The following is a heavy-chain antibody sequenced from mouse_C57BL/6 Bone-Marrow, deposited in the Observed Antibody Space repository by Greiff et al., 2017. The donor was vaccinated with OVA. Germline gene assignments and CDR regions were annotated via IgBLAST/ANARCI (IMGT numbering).Heavy chain of an antibody. CDR2: INPNNGGT. D-gene: IGHD2-4*01. CDR3: AREDYDVAWFAY. V-gene: IGHV1-18*01. Sequence: LVESGPELVKPGASVKIPCKASGYTFTDYNMDWVKQSHGKSLEWIGDINPNNGGTIYNQKFKGKATLTVDKSSSTAYMELRSLTSEDTAVYYCAREDYDVAWFAYWGQGTLVTVSA. CDR1: GYTFTDYN. J-gene: IGHJ3*01.